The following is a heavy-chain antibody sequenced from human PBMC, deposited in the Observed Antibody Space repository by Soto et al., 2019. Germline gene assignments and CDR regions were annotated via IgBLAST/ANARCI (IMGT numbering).Heavy chain of an antibody. CDR2: IHSSSRYI. CDR1: GFSFSTYS. D-gene: IGHD3-3*01. J-gene: IGHJ3*02. Sequence: EVQLVESGGGQVKPGGSLRLSCAASGFSFSTYSMNWVRQDPGKGLEWVSSIHSSSRYIYYADSVKGRFTISRDNAKNSLFLQMSSLRAEDTAVYYCARGSQNFWMREDAFDIWGQGTMVSVSS. V-gene: IGHV3-21*01. CDR3: ARGSQNFWMREDAFDI.